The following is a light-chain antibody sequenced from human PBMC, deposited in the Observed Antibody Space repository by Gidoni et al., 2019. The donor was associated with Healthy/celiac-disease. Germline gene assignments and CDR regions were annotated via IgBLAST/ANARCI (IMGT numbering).Light chain of an antibody. Sequence: EIVLTQPPGTLPLSPGERATLPCRASQSVSSSYLAWYQQKPGQAPRLLIYGASSRATGIPDRFSGSGSGTDFTLTISRLEPEDFAVYYCQQYGSSPRLTFGGGTKVEIK. CDR3: QQYGSSPRLT. CDR2: GAS. V-gene: IGKV3-20*01. J-gene: IGKJ4*01. CDR1: QSVSSSY.